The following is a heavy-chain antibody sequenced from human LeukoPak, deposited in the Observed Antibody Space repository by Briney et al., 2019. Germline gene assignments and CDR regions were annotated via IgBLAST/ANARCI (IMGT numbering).Heavy chain of an antibody. V-gene: IGHV3-30*02. CDR1: GFTFSSYV. CDR3: AKEGRWLDS. D-gene: IGHD4-23*01. Sequence: GGSLRLSCAASGFTFSSYVMHWVRQAPGKGLEWVANILYDGSHEFYADSVKGRFTISRDNSKNTLYLQINSLKTEDTAVYFCAKEGRWLDSWGQGTLVTVSS. J-gene: IGHJ4*02. CDR2: ILYDGSHE.